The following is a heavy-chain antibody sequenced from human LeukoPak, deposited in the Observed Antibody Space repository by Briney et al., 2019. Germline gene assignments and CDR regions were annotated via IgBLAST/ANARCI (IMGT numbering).Heavy chain of an antibody. CDR1: EFTFSSYE. CDR2: ISDIGTTQ. V-gene: IGHV3-48*03. Sequence: GGSLRLSCAASEFTFSSYELTWVRQAPGKGLEWVSYISDIGTTQHYADSVKGRFTISRDNAKNSLYLQMNSLTAEDTAVYYCARDRSKVTAYDDALDIWGQGTMVIVSS. CDR3: ARDRSKVTAYDDALDI. D-gene: IGHD2-21*02. J-gene: IGHJ3*02.